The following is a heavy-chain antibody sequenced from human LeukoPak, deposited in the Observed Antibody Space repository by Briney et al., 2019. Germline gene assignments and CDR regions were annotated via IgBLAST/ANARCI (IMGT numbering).Heavy chain of an antibody. Sequence: GGSLRLSCAASGFTFSSYGMHWVRQAPGKGLEWVAVISYDGSNKYYADSVKGRFTISRDNSKNTLYLQMNSLRAEDTAVYYCAKDKWFGESDWGQGTLVTVSS. CDR3: AKDKWFGESD. D-gene: IGHD3-10*01. V-gene: IGHV3-30*18. J-gene: IGHJ4*02. CDR2: ISYDGSNK. CDR1: GFTFSSYG.